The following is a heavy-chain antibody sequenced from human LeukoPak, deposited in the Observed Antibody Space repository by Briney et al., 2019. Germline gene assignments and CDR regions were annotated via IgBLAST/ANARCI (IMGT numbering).Heavy chain of an antibody. CDR2: IYSGGST. D-gene: IGHD3-10*01. Sequence: GGSLRLSCAASGFTVSSNYMSWVRQAPGKGLEWVSVIYSGGSTYYADSVKGRFTISRDNSKNTLYLQMNSLRAEDTAVYYCAKSTMVRGVITSDYYYYYMDVWGKGTTVTISS. V-gene: IGHV3-53*05. J-gene: IGHJ6*03. CDR3: AKSTMVRGVITSDYYYYYMDV. CDR1: GFTVSSNY.